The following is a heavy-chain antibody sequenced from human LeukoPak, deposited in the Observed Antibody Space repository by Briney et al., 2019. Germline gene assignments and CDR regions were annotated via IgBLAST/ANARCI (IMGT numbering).Heavy chain of an antibody. J-gene: IGHJ6*03. CDR2: IFHSGST. Sequence: SGTLSLTCDVSGGSITTRNWWSWVRQPPGKGLEWIGEIFHSGSTTYNPSLKSRVTISIDTSKNQFSLKLTSVTAADTAVYFCARQLYVSGSYYAPMDVWGKGTTVMISS. CDR1: GGSITTRNW. CDR3: ARQLYVSGSYYAPMDV. D-gene: IGHD3-10*01. V-gene: IGHV4-4*02.